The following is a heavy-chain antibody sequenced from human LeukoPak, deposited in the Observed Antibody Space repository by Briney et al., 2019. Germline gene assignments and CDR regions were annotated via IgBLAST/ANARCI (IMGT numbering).Heavy chain of an antibody. Sequence: SETLSLTCSVSGGSVSSYYWSWIRQSPGKGLEWIGYIHNSGRTNYNPSLKSRVTGFVDTSKNQVTLRLSSVTAADTAVYYCARHGTISSESYFDYWGQGALVTVSS. CDR2: IHNSGRT. J-gene: IGHJ4*02. V-gene: IGHV4-59*08. CDR1: GGSVSSYY. CDR3: ARHGTISSESYFDY. D-gene: IGHD1-14*01.